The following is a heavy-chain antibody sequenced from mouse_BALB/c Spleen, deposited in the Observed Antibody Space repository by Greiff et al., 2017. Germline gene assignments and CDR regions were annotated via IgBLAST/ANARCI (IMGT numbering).Heavy chain of an antibody. J-gene: IGHJ4*01. CDR2: IWGDGST. CDR3: ARGGQYYAMDY. CDR1: GFSLTGYG. Sequence: VMLVESGPGLVAPSQSLSITCTVSGFSLTGYGVNWVRQPPGKGLEWLGMIWGDGSTDYNSALNSRLSISKDNSKSQVFLKMNSLQTDDTARYYCARGGQYYAMDYWGQGTSVTVSS. V-gene: IGHV2-6-7*01.